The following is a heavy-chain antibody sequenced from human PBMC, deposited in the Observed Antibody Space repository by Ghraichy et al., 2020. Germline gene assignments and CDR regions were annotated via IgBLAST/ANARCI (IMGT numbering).Heavy chain of an antibody. CDR2: IYYSGST. CDR1: GGSISSSSYY. D-gene: IGHD3-9*01. CDR3: ARLPGSLDIPVDY. Sequence: SETLSLTCTVSGGSISSSSYYWGWIRQPPGKGLEWIGSIYYSGSTYYNPSLKSRVTISVDTSKNQFSLKLSSVTAADTAVYYCARLPGSLDIPVDYWGQGTLVTVSS. V-gene: IGHV4-39*01. J-gene: IGHJ4*02.